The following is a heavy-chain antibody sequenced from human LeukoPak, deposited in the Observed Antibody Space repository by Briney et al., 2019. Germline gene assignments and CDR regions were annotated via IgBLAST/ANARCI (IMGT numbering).Heavy chain of an antibody. V-gene: IGHV1-18*01. J-gene: IGHJ5*02. CDR1: GYIFTSYG. Sequence: ASVKVSCKASGYIFTSYGISWVRQAPGQGLEWMGWINTYNGYTNYAQKLLGRVTMTTDTSTSTAYMELRSLRSDDTAVYYCARGGGDYGVNWFDPWGQGTLVTVSS. CDR3: ARGGGDYGVNWFDP. D-gene: IGHD4-17*01. CDR2: INTYNGYT.